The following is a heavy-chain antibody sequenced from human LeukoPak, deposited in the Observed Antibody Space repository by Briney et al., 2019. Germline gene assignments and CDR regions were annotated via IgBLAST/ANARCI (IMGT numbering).Heavy chain of an antibody. Sequence: GGSLRLSCAASGFTLSSYWMSWVRQAPGKGLEWVAKIKQDGSEKYYVDSVKGRFTISRDNTENSLYLQMNSLRAEDTAVYYCVRAPRVDSRYQYYFDYWGQGTLVTVSS. V-gene: IGHV3-7*02. CDR2: IKQDGSEK. J-gene: IGHJ4*02. D-gene: IGHD3-22*01. CDR1: GFTLSSYW. CDR3: VRAPRVDSRYQYYFDY.